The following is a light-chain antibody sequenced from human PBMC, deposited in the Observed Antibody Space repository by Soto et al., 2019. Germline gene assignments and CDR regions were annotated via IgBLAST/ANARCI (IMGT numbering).Light chain of an antibody. CDR2: DVT. CDR3: SSYTTTTTSCV. CDR1: SNDVGGYNY. Sequence: QSVLTQPASVSGSPGQWITISCTGTSNDVGGYNYVSWYQQYPGKAPKLIIYDVTNRPSGVSTRFSGSKSGSRASLTISGLQAEDEADYYCSSYTTTTTSCVFGTGTKVT. V-gene: IGLV2-14*01. J-gene: IGLJ1*01.